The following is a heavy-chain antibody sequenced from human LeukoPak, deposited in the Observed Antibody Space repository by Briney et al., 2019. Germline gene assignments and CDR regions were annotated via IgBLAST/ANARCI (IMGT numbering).Heavy chain of an antibody. CDR2: ISSSSSYT. V-gene: IGHV3-11*06. D-gene: IGHD3-3*02. CDR3: ASSIRAMAPFDY. J-gene: IGHJ4*02. Sequence: GGSLRLSCAASGFTFSDYNMSWIRQAPGKGLEWVSYISSSSSYTNSADSVKGRFTNSRDNAKNSLYLQMNSLRAEDTALYYCASSIRAMAPFDYWGQGTLVTVSS. CDR1: GFTFSDYN.